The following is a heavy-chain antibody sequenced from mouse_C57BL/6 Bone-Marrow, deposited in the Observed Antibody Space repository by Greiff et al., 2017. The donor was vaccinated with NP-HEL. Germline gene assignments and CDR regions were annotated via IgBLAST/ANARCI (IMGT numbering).Heavy chain of an antibody. CDR1: GYSITSGYD. Sequence: EVQLVESGPGMVKPSQSLSLTCTVTGYSITSGYDWHWIRHFPGNKLEWMGYISYSGSTNYNPSLKSRISITHDTSKNHFFLKLNSVTTEDTATYYCARNYGSSSFAYWGQGTLVTVSA. D-gene: IGHD1-1*01. J-gene: IGHJ3*01. CDR3: ARNYGSSSFAY. CDR2: ISYSGST. V-gene: IGHV3-1*01.